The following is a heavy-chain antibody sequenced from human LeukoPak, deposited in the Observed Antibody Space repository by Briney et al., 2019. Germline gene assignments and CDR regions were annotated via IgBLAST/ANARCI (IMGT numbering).Heavy chain of an antibody. CDR2: INRDGSGP. CDR3: ARRVRFGIAAAGTLYYYGMDV. V-gene: IGHV3-7*01. D-gene: IGHD6-13*01. CDR1: GFTFSDYW. J-gene: IGHJ6*02. Sequence: GGSLRLSCAASGFTFSDYWMSWVRQPPGRGLEWVTNINRDGSGPDYVDSVKGRFSISRDNSENSVYLQMNSLRAEDTAVYYCARRVRFGIAAAGTLYYYGMDVWGHGTTVTVSS.